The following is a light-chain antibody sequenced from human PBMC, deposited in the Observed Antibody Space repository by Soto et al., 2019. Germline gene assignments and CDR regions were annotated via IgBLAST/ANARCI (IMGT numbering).Light chain of an antibody. V-gene: IGLV1-40*01. CDR3: QAYDSSLRGWV. Sequence: QLVLTQPPSVSGAPGQRVTISCTGSSSNIGAGYDVHWYQQLPGTAPKLLIYGNNNRPSGVPDRFSGSKSGTSASLAITGLQAEDEADYYCQAYDSSLRGWVFGGGTKLTVL. CDR1: SSNIGAGYD. CDR2: GNN. J-gene: IGLJ3*02.